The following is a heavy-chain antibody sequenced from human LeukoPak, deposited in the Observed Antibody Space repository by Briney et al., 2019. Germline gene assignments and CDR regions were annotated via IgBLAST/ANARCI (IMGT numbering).Heavy chain of an antibody. V-gene: IGHV7-4-1*02. D-gene: IGHD6-19*01. J-gene: IGHJ6*03. CDR3: ARDRPDSSGWYRGLYYYYYYMDV. Sequence: ASVKVSCKASGYTFTSYAMNWVRQAPGQGLEWMGWINTNTGNPTYAQGFTGRFVFSLDTSVSTAYLQISSLKAEDTAVYYCARDRPDSSGWYRGLYYYYYYMDVWGQGTLVTVSS. CDR2: INTNTGNP. CDR1: GYTFTSYA.